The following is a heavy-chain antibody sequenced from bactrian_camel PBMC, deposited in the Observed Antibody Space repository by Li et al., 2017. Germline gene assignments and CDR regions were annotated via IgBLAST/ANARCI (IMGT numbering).Heavy chain of an antibody. V-gene: IGHV3S42*01. CDR2: IHPSGRT. J-gene: IGHJ4*01. Sequence: VQLVESGGGSVQAGGSLRLSCAASGYTFNTYSWFRQAPGKEREGVAGIHPSGRTSYAASVQGRFTISKDNGGKTLLLQMNNLQPEDTAMYYCATDFNDGRLDYDGACVNVGVLGQGTQVTVS. D-gene: IGHD4*01. CDR1: GYTFNT.